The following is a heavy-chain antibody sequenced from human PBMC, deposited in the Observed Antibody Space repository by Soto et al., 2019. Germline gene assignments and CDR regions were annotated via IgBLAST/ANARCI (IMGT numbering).Heavy chain of an antibody. D-gene: IGHD5-12*01. CDR1: GFTFRSYA. CDR3: ARRGYSGYEIDY. CDR2: ISSNGGST. V-gene: IGHV3-64*01. Sequence: EVQLVESGGGLVQPGGSLRLSCAASGFTFRSYAMHWVRQAPGKGLEYGSDISSNGGSTYYANAVKGRFTISRDNSKNTLYLQMGSLGAEDMAVYYCARRGYSGYEIDYWGQGTLVTVSS. J-gene: IGHJ4*02.